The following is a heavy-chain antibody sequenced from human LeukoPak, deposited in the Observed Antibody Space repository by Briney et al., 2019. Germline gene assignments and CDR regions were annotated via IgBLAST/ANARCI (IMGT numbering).Heavy chain of an antibody. CDR3: AREGGSSGSCGYFDY. D-gene: IGHD3-22*01. V-gene: IGHV3-30-3*01. CDR1: GFTFSNFP. Sequence: GGSLRLSCAASGFTFSNFPMHWVRQAPGKGRGWGAVISTDGNSKGYADSVRGRFTFSRDNSKNTLYQQIDSLKAEDTAVYYCAREGGSSGSCGYFDYWGQGTLVAVSS. J-gene: IGHJ4*02. CDR2: ISTDGNSK.